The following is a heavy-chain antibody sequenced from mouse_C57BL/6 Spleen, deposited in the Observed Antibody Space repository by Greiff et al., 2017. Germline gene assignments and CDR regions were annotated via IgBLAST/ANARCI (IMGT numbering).Heavy chain of an antibody. CDR3: ARPGNYYGAWFAY. Sequence: DVMLVESGGGLVKPGGSLKLSCAASGFTFSDYGMHWVRQAPEKGLEWVAYISSGSSTIYYADTVKGRFTISRDNAKNTLFLQMTSLRSEDTAMYYCARPGNYYGAWFAYWGQGTLVTVSA. CDR2: ISSGSSTI. D-gene: IGHD1-1*01. CDR1: GFTFSDYG. J-gene: IGHJ3*01. V-gene: IGHV5-17*01.